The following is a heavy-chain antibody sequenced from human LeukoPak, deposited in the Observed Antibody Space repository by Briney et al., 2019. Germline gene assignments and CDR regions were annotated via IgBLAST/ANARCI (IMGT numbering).Heavy chain of an antibody. J-gene: IGHJ4*02. D-gene: IGHD5-18*01. CDR3: ARLGTAMVRNTDY. V-gene: IGHV4-59*12. Sequence: LETLSLTCTVSGGSISTYYWSWIRQPPGKGLEWIGYIYYSGSTNYNPSLKSRVTISVDTSKNQFSLKLSSVTAADTAVYYCARLGTAMVRNTDYWGQGTLVTVSS. CDR1: GGSISTYY. CDR2: IYYSGST.